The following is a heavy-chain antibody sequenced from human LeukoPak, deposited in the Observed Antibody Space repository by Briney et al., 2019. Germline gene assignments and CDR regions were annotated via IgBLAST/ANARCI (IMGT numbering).Heavy chain of an antibody. Sequence: SETLSLTRTVSVVSISSSSYYWGWIRQPPGKGLEWIGTIYYSGSTFYNPSLKTRITMSVDTSKIQFSLKLSSVTVADTAIYYCARQTYYYDSSGHPYWYFDLWGRGTLVTVSS. CDR1: VVSISSSSYY. V-gene: IGHV4-39*01. D-gene: IGHD3-22*01. CDR2: IYYSGST. CDR3: ARQTYYYDSSGHPYWYFDL. J-gene: IGHJ2*01.